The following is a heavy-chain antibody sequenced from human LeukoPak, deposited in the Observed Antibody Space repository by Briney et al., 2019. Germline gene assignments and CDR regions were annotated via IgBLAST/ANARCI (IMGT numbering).Heavy chain of an antibody. CDR2: ISYDGSNK. J-gene: IGHJ4*02. D-gene: IGHD6-13*01. CDR1: GFTFSSYG. CDR3: AREYSSSWYAGYFDY. Sequence: GRSLRLSCAASGFTFSSYGMHWVRQAPGKGLEWVAVISYDGSNKYYADSVKGRFTISRDNSKNTLYLQMNSLRAEDTAVYYCAREYSSSWYAGYFDYWGQGTLVTVSS. V-gene: IGHV3-30*03.